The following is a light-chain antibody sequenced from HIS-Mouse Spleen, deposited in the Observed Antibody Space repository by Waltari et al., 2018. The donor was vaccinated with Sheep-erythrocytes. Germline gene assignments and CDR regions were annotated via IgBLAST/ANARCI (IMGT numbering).Light chain of an antibody. CDR2: EGS. CDR3: CSYAGSSTVV. V-gene: IGLV2-23*01. J-gene: IGLJ2*01. Sequence: QSALTQPASVSGSPGQSITISCTGTSSDVGSYNLFPWYHQHPGKAPKLMIYEGSKRPSGVSNRFSGSKSGNTASLTISGLQAEDEADYYCCSYAGSSTVVFGGGTKLTVL. CDR1: SSDVGSYNL.